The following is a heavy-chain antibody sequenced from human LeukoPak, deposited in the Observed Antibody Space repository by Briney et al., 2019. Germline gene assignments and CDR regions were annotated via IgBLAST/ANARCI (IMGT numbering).Heavy chain of an antibody. CDR1: GFTFYDYA. Sequence: PGGSLRLSCAASGFTFYDYAMHWVRQAPGKGLEWVSGISWNSGSIGYADSVKGRFTISRDNAKNSLYLQMNSLRAEDTALYYCAKDIGSGSYSFGPLDYWGQGTLVTVSS. CDR2: ISWNSGSI. D-gene: IGHD3-10*01. CDR3: AKDIGSGSYSFGPLDY. J-gene: IGHJ4*02. V-gene: IGHV3-9*01.